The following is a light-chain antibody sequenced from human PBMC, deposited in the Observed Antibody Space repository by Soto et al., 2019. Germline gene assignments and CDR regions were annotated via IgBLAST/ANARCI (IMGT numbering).Light chain of an antibody. Sequence: DIQMTQSPSTLSASVGDRVTITCRASQSISSWLAWYQQKPGKAPKLLIYKASSLESGVPSRFSGSGSGTEFTLTLSSMQPDDFATYYCQQYNSYPWTFGQGTKVEIK. CDR1: QSISSW. J-gene: IGKJ1*01. CDR2: KAS. CDR3: QQYNSYPWT. V-gene: IGKV1-5*03.